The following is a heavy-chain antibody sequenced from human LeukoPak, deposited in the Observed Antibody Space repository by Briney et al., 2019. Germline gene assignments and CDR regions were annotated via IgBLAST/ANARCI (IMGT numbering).Heavy chain of an antibody. V-gene: IGHV3-7*01. CDR3: ARDHSALASYPNP. D-gene: IGHD3-10*01. CDR1: GFTFSSYW. Sequence: GGSLRLSCAASGFTFSSYWMSWVRQAPGKGLEWVANIKQDGSEKYYVDSVKGRFTISRDNSKNTLYLQMNSLRGEDTAVYYCARDHSALASYPNPWGQGTLVTVSS. J-gene: IGHJ5*02. CDR2: IKQDGSEK.